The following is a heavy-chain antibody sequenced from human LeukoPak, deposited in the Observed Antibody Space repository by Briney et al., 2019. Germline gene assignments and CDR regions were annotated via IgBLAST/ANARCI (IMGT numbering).Heavy chain of an antibody. CDR2: IYYSGST. CDR3: ARASSGALMWNYFDY. D-gene: IGHD6-19*01. V-gene: IGHV4-59*01. J-gene: IGHJ4*02. Sequence: SETLSLTCTVSGGSISSYYWSWIRQPPGKGLEWIGYIYYSGSTNYNPSLKSRVTISVDMSKNQFSLKLSSVTAADTAVYYCARASSGALMWNYFDYWGQGTLVTVSS. CDR1: GGSISSYY.